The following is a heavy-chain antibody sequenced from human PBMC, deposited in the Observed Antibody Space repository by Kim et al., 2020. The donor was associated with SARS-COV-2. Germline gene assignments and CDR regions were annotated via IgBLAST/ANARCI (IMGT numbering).Heavy chain of an antibody. Sequence: GGSLRLSCVASGLTFSNYSMNWVRQAPGKGLEWVSYISFSSSTKYYAESVKGRFSISRDNVKNSLYLQMNSLRDEDSAVYYCARESSAIIAAAGWVDVWGQGTTVTVSS. CDR2: ISFSSSTK. V-gene: IGHV3-48*02. D-gene: IGHD6-13*01. CDR1: GLTFSNYS. CDR3: ARESSAIIAAAGWVDV. J-gene: IGHJ6*02.